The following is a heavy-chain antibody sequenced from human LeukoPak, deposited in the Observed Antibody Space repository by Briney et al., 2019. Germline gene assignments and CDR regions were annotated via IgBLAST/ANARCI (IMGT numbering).Heavy chain of an antibody. Sequence: PGGSLRLSCAASGFTFSAYWMHWVRQSPGKGLVWVSRINSDGSSTDYADSVKGRFTISRDIAKSTLYLQMNSLRAEDTAVYYCARVAITSSKWSLDYWGQGTLVTVSS. V-gene: IGHV3-74*01. J-gene: IGHJ4*02. CDR3: ARVAITSSKWSLDY. CDR2: INSDGSST. CDR1: GFTFSAYW. D-gene: IGHD2-2*01.